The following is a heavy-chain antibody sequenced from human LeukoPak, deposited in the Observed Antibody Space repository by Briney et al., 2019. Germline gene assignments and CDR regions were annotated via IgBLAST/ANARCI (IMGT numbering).Heavy chain of an antibody. Sequence: SETLSLTCTVSGGSISSYYWSWIRQPAGKGLEWIGRIYTSGSTNYNPSLKSRVTMSVDTSKNQFSLKLSSVTAADTAVYYCARAVPAASYYYYYYYMDVWGKGTTVTVSS. J-gene: IGHJ6*03. D-gene: IGHD2-2*01. CDR2: IYTSGST. CDR1: GGSISSYY. CDR3: ARAVPAASYYYYYYYMDV. V-gene: IGHV4-4*07.